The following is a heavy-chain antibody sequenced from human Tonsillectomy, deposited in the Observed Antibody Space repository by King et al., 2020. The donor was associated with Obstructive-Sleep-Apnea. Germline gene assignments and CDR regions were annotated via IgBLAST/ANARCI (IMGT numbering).Heavy chain of an antibody. D-gene: IGHD3-22*01. CDR1: GGTFNSYA. J-gene: IGHJ3*02. CDR2: IIPMSGTA. Sequence: VQLVESGAEVKKPGSSVQVSCKASGGTFNSYAINWVRQAPGQGLEWMGGIIPMSGTANYAQKFQGRVTITADEFSITAYMQLSSLRSEDTALYYCARAYYCDSTGENSAAFDIWGQGTMVTVSS. CDR3: ARAYYCDSTGENSAAFDI. V-gene: IGHV1-69*01.